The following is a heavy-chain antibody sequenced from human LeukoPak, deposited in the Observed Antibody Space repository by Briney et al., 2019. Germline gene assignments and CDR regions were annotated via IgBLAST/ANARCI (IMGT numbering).Heavy chain of an antibody. CDR3: ARGLLWFGENGIDY. CDR1: GGSISSGGYS. Sequence: SQTLSLTCAVSGGSISSGGYSWSWIRQPPGKGLEWIGYIYHSGSTYYNPSLKSRVTISAVRSKNQFSLKLSSVTAADTAVYYCARGLLWFGENGIDYWGQGTLVTVSS. V-gene: IGHV4-30-2*01. CDR2: IYHSGST. J-gene: IGHJ4*02. D-gene: IGHD3-10*01.